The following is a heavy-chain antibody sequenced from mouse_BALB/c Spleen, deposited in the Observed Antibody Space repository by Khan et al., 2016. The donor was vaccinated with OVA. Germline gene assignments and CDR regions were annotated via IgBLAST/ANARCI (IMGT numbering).Heavy chain of an antibody. CDR2: ISTYSGNT. CDR1: GYTFTDYA. Sequence: QVQLQQSGPELVRPGVTVKISCKGSGYTFTDYAMHWVKQSHEKSLEWIGVISTYSGNTNYKQKFKGKATMTVDKSSNTAYMELARSTHEDSATYNCTRPTYDGYYDYWGQGTTLTVSS. D-gene: IGHD2-3*01. J-gene: IGHJ2*01. CDR3: TRPTYDGYYDY. V-gene: IGHV1S137*01.